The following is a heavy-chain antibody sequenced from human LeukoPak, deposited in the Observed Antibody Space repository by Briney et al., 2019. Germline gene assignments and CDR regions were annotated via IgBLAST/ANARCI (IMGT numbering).Heavy chain of an antibody. CDR1: GFTFSSYS. CDR2: ISSSSSTI. V-gene: IGHV3-48*01. Sequence: GGSLRLSCAASGFTFSSYSMNWVRQAPGKGLEWVSYISSSSSTIYYADSVKGRFTISRDNAKNSLYLQMNSLRAEDTAVYYCARGRYGGDDAFDIWGQGTMVTVSS. J-gene: IGHJ3*02. D-gene: IGHD4-23*01. CDR3: ARGRYGGDDAFDI.